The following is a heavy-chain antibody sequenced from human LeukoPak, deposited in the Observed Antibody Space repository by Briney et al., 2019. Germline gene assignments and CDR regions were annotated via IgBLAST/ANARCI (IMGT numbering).Heavy chain of an antibody. V-gene: IGHV4-59*01. Sequence: SETLSLTCTVSGGSISSYYWSWIRQPPGKGLEWIGYISYSGNTNYNPSLKSRVTISVDTSKNQFSLKLSSVTAADTAVYYSARGGGYNSPFGYWGQGTLVTVSS. CDR1: GGSISSYY. CDR2: ISYSGNT. CDR3: ARGGGYNSPFGY. D-gene: IGHD5-24*01. J-gene: IGHJ4*02.